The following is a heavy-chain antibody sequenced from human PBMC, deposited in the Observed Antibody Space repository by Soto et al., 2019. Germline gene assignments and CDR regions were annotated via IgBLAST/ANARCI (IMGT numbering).Heavy chain of an antibody. CDR2: ILYEGNNK. V-gene: IGHV3-30-3*01. Sequence: GGALTLSSPAAGFTGSSDAMHCVRQAGSSGVEGGAVILYEGNNKYYTDSGRGRFTSASDNPNNTLYLQLNSLRAEDTAVYYCAREILNGYGMDVWGQGTTVTVSS. CDR1: GFTGSSDA. J-gene: IGHJ6*02. CDR3: AREILNGYGMDV. D-gene: IGHD2-8*01.